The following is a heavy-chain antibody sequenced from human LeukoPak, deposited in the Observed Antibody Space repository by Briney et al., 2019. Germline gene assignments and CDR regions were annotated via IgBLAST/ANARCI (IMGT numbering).Heavy chain of an antibody. V-gene: IGHV1-69*05. CDR1: GGTFSSYS. Sequence: EASVKVSCKASGGTFSSYSISWVRQPPGQGLEWMGEINHSFGTANYAYMIRGGVTITTDESTSTAYMELSSLRSEDTAVYYCARVVVGARRNGDYYYYYMDVWGKGTTVTVSS. CDR3: ARVVVGARRNGDYYYYYMDV. CDR2: INHSFGTA. D-gene: IGHD1-26*01. J-gene: IGHJ6*03.